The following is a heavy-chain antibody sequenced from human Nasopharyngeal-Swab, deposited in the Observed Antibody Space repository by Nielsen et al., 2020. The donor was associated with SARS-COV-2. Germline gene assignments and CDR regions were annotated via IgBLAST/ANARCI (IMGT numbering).Heavy chain of an antibody. Sequence: GESLKISCAASGFTFSSYGMHWVRQAPGKGLEWVAVIWYDGSNKYYADSVKGRFTISRDNSKNTLYLQMNSLRAEDTAVYYCARGTGSYYTYYYYMDVWGKGTTVTVSS. J-gene: IGHJ6*03. V-gene: IGHV3-33*01. CDR1: GFTFSSYG. D-gene: IGHD3-10*01. CDR3: ARGTGSYYTYYYYMDV. CDR2: IWYDGSNK.